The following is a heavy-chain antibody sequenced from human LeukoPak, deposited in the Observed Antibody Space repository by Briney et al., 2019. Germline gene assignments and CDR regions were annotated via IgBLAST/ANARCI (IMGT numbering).Heavy chain of an antibody. Sequence: GGSLQISCKGSGYSFTSYWIGWVRPTPGKGLEWMGIIYPGDSDTRYSPSFQGQVTISADKSISTAYLQWSSLEASDTAMYYCARLLGYYYDSSGNFDYWGQGTLVTVSS. D-gene: IGHD3-22*01. J-gene: IGHJ4*02. CDR2: IYPGDSDT. CDR1: GYSFTSYW. V-gene: IGHV5-51*01. CDR3: ARLLGYYYDSSGNFDY.